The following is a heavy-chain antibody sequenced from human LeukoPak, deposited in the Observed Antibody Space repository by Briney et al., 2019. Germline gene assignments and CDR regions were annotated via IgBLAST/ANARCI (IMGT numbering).Heavy chain of an antibody. D-gene: IGHD4-17*01. V-gene: IGHV4-34*01. J-gene: IGHJ4*02. CDR2: INHGGST. CDR1: GGSFSGYY. Sequence: SETLSLTCAVYGGSFSGYYWSWIRQPPGKGLEWIGEINHGGSTNYNPSLKSRVTISVDTSKNQFSLKLSSVTAADTAVYYCARLRVDYGGIYYFDYWGQGTLVTVSS. CDR3: ARLRVDYGGIYYFDY.